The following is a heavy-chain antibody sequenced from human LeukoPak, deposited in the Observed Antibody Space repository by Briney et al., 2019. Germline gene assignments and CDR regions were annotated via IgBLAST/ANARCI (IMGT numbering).Heavy chain of an antibody. CDR1: GFTFSSYA. CDR2: MAFDGADI. CDR3: VRDARGSLDY. J-gene: IGHJ4*02. Sequence: GGSLRLSCAASGFTFSSYAMSWVRQAPGKGLESVTIMAFDGADINYIDSVKGRFTISRDNSKNTLYLEMNSLRTEDTAVYYCVRDARGSLDYWGQGTLVTVSS. V-gene: IGHV3-30-3*01.